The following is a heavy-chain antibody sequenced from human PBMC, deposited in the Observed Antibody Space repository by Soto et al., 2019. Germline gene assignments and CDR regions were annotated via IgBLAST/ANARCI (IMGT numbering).Heavy chain of an antibody. V-gene: IGHV3-33*01. D-gene: IGHD6-13*01. CDR2: IWFDGSKK. CDR3: ARDPASVGYHFDL. Sequence: QVQLVESGGGVVQPGRSLKLSCAASGFSFSTYGFHWVRQAPGKGPEWVAVIWFDGSKKYYADSVEGRFTISRDNSKNTLFLQMNTLRDEDTAVYYCARDPASVGYHFDLWGQGTLGTVSS. J-gene: IGHJ4*02. CDR1: GFSFSTYG.